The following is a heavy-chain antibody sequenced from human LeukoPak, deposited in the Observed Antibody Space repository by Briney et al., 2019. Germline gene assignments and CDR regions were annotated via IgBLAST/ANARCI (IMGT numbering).Heavy chain of an antibody. V-gene: IGHV3-33*08. CDR1: GFTFSSYA. Sequence: GGSLRLSCAASGFTFSSYAMSWVRQAPGKGLEWVAVIWYDGSNKYYADSVKGRFTISRDNSKNTLYLQMNSLRAEDTAVYYCASGSSGYWGQGTLVTVSS. D-gene: IGHD6-6*01. J-gene: IGHJ4*02. CDR2: IWYDGSNK. CDR3: ASGSSGY.